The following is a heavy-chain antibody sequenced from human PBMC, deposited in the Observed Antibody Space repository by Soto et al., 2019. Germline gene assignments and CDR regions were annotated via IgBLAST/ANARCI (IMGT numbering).Heavy chain of an antibody. CDR1: GGSISSYY. CDR2: IYYSGST. V-gene: IGHV4-59*12. J-gene: IGHJ4*02. CDR3: ARDYYYGDGTL. D-gene: IGHD3-10*01. Sequence: PSETLSLTCTVSGGSISSYYWSWIRQPPGKGLEWIGYIYYSGSTNYNPSLKSRVTISVDTSKNQFSLKLSSVTAADTAVYYCARDYYYGDGTLWGQGTLVTVSS.